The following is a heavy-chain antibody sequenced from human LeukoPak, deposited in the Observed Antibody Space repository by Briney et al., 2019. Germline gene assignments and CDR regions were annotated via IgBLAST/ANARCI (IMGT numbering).Heavy chain of an antibody. D-gene: IGHD6-6*01. V-gene: IGHV3-21*01. CDR3: AREIEYSSSYAFAY. CDR1: GFTFISYS. J-gene: IGHJ4*02. Sequence: PGGSLRLSCAASGFTFISYSMNWVRQAPGKGLEWVSSISSSSSYIYYADSVKGRFTISRDNAKSSLYLQMNSLRAEDTAVYYCAREIEYSSSYAFAYWGQGTLVTVSS. CDR2: ISSSSSYI.